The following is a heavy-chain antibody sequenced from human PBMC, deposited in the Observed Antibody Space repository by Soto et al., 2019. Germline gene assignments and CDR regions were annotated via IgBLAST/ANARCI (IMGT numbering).Heavy chain of an antibody. V-gene: IGHV1-24*01. Sequence: ASVKVSCKVSGYTLTELSMHWVRQAPGKGLEWMGGFDPEDGETIYAQKFQGRVTMTEDTSTDTAYMELSSLRSEDTAVYYCARGPVDITIFGVVISLNGMDVWGQGTTVTVSS. J-gene: IGHJ6*02. CDR3: ARGPVDITIFGVVISLNGMDV. CDR2: FDPEDGET. CDR1: GYTLTELS. D-gene: IGHD3-3*01.